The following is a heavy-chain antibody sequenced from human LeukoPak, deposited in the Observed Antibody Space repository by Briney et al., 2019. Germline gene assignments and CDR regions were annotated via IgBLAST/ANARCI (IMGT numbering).Heavy chain of an antibody. CDR1: GYTFTGYY. CDR2: INPNSGGT. CDR3: ARDKPLGYCSSTSCYAGEYYYYYMDV. V-gene: IGHV1-2*02. Sequence: GASVKVSCKASGYTFTGYYMHWVRQVPGQGLEWMGWINPNSGGTNYAQKFQGRVTMTRDTSISTAYMELSRLRSDDTAVYYCARDKPLGYCSSTSCYAGEYYYYYMDVRGKGTTVTISS. J-gene: IGHJ6*03. D-gene: IGHD2-2*01.